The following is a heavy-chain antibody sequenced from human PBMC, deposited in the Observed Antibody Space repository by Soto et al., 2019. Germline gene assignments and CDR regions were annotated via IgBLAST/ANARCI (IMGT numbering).Heavy chain of an antibody. V-gene: IGHV4-59*01. Sequence: QVQLQESGPGLVKPSETLSLTCTVSGVSISSYYCNWIRQPPGKGLEWIGYISYSGSTNYNPSLNSRVTISVDTSKNQFSLMLTSVTAADTAVYYCARCRYSGYDSPSYYYYFGMDVWGQGTTVTVSS. J-gene: IGHJ6*02. CDR3: ARCRYSGYDSPSYYYYFGMDV. D-gene: IGHD5-12*01. CDR1: GVSISSYY. CDR2: ISYSGST.